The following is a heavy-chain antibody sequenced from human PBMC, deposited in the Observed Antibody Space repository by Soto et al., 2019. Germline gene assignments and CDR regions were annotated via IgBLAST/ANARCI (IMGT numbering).Heavy chain of an antibody. D-gene: IGHD6-19*01. J-gene: IGHJ5*01. CDR1: GDSVSSNSAA. CDR2: TYYRSKWYN. Sequence: PSQTLSLTCVISGDSVSSNSAAWKWIRQSPSRGLEWLGRTYYRSKWYNDYAVSVKSRITINPDTSKNQFSLQLNSVTPEDTTVYYCARGFWSSDWYDSDWFDPWGQGTLVTVSS. V-gene: IGHV6-1*01. CDR3: ARGFWSSDWYDSDWFDP.